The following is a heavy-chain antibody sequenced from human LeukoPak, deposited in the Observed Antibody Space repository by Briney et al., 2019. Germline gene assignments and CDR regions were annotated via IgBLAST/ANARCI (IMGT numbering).Heavy chain of an antibody. CDR1: GDSFTSYC. V-gene: IGHV5-51*01. Sequence: GECLKSSCKGAGDSFTSYCVGWVRQMPGEGLEGRGIIYPGDADTRYSPSFQGQVTISDDQYIRTAYLQWRSMKPSDSAMYYCERQEYSRSSHFDYWGQGTLVTVSS. J-gene: IGHJ4*02. CDR3: ERQEYSRSSHFDY. D-gene: IGHD6-6*01. CDR2: IYPGDADT.